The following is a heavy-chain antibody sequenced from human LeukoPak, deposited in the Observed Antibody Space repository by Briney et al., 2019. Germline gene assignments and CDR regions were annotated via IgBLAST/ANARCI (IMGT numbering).Heavy chain of an antibody. V-gene: IGHV4-31*03. CDR3: AGESDIAVAGPRDAFDI. D-gene: IGHD6-19*01. Sequence: SETLSLTCTVSGGSISSGGYYWSWIRQHPGKGLEWIGYIYYSGSTYYNPSLKSRVTISVDTSKNQFSLKLSSVTAADTAVYYCAGESDIAVAGPRDAFDIWGQGTMVTVSS. CDR2: IYYSGST. CDR1: GGSISSGGYY. J-gene: IGHJ3*02.